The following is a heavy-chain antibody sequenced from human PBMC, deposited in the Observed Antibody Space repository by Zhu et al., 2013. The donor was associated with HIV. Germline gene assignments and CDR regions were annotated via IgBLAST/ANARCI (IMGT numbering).Heavy chain of an antibody. CDR2: MNPNSGNT. CDR3: ARVIVGCGNCPQPRSGYSNWFDP. J-gene: IGHJ5*02. D-gene: IGHD3-22*01. CDR1: GYTFTSYD. Sequence: QVQLVQSGAEVKKPGASVKVSCKASGYTFTSYDINWVRQATGQGLEWMGWMNPNSGNTGYAQKFQGRVTMTRNTSISTAYMELSSLRSEDTAVYYCARVIVGCGNCPQPRSGYSNWFDPWGQGTLVTVSS. V-gene: IGHV1-8*01.